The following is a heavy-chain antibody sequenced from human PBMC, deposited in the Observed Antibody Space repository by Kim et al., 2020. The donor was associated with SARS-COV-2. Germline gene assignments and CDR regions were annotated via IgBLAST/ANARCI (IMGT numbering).Heavy chain of an antibody. Sequence: GGSLRLSCTASGFTFGDYAMSWVRQAPGKGLEWVGFIRSKAYGGTTEYAASVKGRFTISRDDSKSIAYLQMNSLKTEDTAVYYCTREGYCSSTSCHTDFYYWGQGTLVTVSS. J-gene: IGHJ4*02. V-gene: IGHV3-49*04. CDR3: TREGYCSSTSCHTDFYY. CDR1: GFTFGDYA. CDR2: IRSKAYGGTT. D-gene: IGHD2-2*01.